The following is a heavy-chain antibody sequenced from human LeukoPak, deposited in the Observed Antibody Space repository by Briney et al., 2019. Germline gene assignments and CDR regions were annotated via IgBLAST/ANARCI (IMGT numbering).Heavy chain of an antibody. V-gene: IGHV4-39*07. CDR2: IYYSGST. Sequence: PSETLSLTCTVSGGSISSSSYYWGWIRQPPGKGLEWIGSIYYSGSTYYNPSLKSRVTISVDTSKNQFSLKLSSVTAADTAVYYCARDSFVLGPLGWGQGTLVTVSS. CDR3: ARDSFVLGPLG. D-gene: IGHD2/OR15-2a*01. CDR1: GGSISSSSYY. J-gene: IGHJ4*02.